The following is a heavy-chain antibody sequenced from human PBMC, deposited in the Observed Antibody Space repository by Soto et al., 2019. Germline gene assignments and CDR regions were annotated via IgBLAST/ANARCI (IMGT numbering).Heavy chain of an antibody. CDR2: ISISGGNT. D-gene: IGHD4-17*01. J-gene: IGHJ4*02. V-gene: IGHV3-23*01. Sequence: EVQLLESGGGLVQPGGSLRLSCAASGLPFSSHAMSWVRQAPGKGLEGVSGISISGGNTYYADYVRGRFTISRDNSKNTLYLHMNSLTAEDTAIYYCANEIRPNDYWGQGTLVTVSS. CDR1: GLPFSSHA. CDR3: ANEIRPNDY.